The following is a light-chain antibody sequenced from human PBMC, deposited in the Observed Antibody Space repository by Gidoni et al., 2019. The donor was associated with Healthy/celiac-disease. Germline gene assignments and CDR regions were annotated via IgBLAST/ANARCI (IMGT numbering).Light chain of an antibody. J-gene: IGKJ3*01. V-gene: IGKV1-9*01. CDR1: QGISSY. CDR3: QQLNSYPRT. CDR2: AAS. Sequence: DIQLTQSPSFLSASVGDRVTSTCRASQGISSYLAWYQQKPGKAPKILIYAASTLQSGVPSRCSGSGSGTEFTLTISSLQPEDFATYHCQQLNSYPRTFGPGTKVDIK.